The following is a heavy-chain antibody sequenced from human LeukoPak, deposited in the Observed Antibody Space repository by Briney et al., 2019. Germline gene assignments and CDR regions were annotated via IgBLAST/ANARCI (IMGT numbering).Heavy chain of an antibody. V-gene: IGHV3-48*03. Sequence: PGGSLRLSCAASGFTFSSYEMNWVRQAPGKGLEWVSYISSSGSTIYYADSVKGRFTISRDNAKNSLYLQVNSLRAEDTAVYYCARLQLDYYYYYMDVWGKGTTVTVSS. CDR1: GFTFSSYE. CDR3: ARLQLDYYYYYMDV. CDR2: ISSSGSTI. D-gene: IGHD6-13*01. J-gene: IGHJ6*03.